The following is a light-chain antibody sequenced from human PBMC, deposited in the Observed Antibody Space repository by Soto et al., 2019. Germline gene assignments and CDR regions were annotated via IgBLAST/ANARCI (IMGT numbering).Light chain of an antibody. CDR3: QQTYSTPVA. V-gene: IGKV1-39*01. CDR2: AAS. Sequence: DIQMTQSPSSLSASVGDRVTITCRASQSITRYLIWYQQKPGKAPKLLIYAASSLQCGVPSRFSGRGSGTDFTLTISSLQPEDFATYYCQQTYSTPVAFGQGTKVEIK. CDR1: QSITRY. J-gene: IGKJ1*01.